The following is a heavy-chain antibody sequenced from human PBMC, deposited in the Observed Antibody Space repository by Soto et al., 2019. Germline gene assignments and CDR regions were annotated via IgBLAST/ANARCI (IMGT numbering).Heavy chain of an antibody. CDR2: IIPILGIA. Sequence: QVQLVQSGAEVKKPGSSVMVSCKASGGTFSSYTISWVRQAPGQGLEWMGRIIPILGIANYAQKFQGRVTITADKATSTAYMELSSLRSEDTAVYYCARDYRYCSGGSCYSDAFDIWGQGTMVTVSS. CDR1: GGTFSSYT. J-gene: IGHJ3*02. V-gene: IGHV1-69*08. CDR3: ARDYRYCSGGSCYSDAFDI. D-gene: IGHD2-15*01.